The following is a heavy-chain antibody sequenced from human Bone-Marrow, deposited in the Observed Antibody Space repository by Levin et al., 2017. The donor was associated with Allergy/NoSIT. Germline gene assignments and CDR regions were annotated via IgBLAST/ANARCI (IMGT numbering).Heavy chain of an antibody. CDR2: IVGSGTDT. J-gene: IGHJ3*01. CDR3: AKDKYGTLGDGFDV. CDR1: GFTFANYV. D-gene: IGHD4-17*01. Sequence: AGGSLRLSCEASGFTFANYVMTWVRQAPVRGLEWVSTIVGSGTDTYYADSVKGRFTVSRDNSKNILYLQMNSLRGDDTAVYYCAKDKYGTLGDGFDVWGQGTMVAVSS. V-gene: IGHV3-23*01.